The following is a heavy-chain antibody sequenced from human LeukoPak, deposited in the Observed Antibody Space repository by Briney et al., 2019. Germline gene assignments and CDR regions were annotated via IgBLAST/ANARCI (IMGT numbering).Heavy chain of an antibody. J-gene: IGHJ4*02. CDR2: ISYDGSNK. CDR1: GFTFSSYA. V-gene: IGHV3-30-3*01. CDR3: ARRALDY. Sequence: GGSLRLCCAASGFTFSSYAMHWVRQAPGKGLEWVAVISYDGSNKYYADSVKGRFTISRDNSKNTLYLQMNSLRAEDTAVYYCARRALDYWGQGTLVTVSS.